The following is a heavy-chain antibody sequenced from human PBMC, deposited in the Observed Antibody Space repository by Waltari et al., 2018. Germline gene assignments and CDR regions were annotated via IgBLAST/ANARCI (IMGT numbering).Heavy chain of an antibody. J-gene: IGHJ4*02. CDR3: ARDLGYSSGWLYFDY. CDR1: EGTFSSYA. D-gene: IGHD6-19*01. V-gene: IGHV1-69*08. Sequence: QVQLVQSGAEVKKPVSSVKVSCKASEGTFSSYAISWVRQAPGQGLEWMGRIIPIFGTANYAQKFQGRVTITADKSTSTAYMELSSLRSEDTAVYYCARDLGYSSGWLYFDYWGQGTLVTVSS. CDR2: IIPIFGTA.